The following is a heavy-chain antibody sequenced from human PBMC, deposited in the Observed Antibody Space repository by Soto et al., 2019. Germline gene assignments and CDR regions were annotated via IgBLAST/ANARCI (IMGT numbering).Heavy chain of an antibody. CDR1: GFTFSIYA. CDR2: ISFDGKNI. CDR3: ARRDFYCRGRNCFSGDYAMDV. D-gene: IGHD2-15*01. Sequence: QVQLVVSGGGVVQPGSSLRLSCTASGFTFSIYAMHWVRQAPGKGLEWVSIISFDGKNIDYARSVRGRFTISRDNSQNTLYLQMDSLRTEDTAVYYCARRDFYCRGRNCFSGDYAMDVWGQGTTVTVSS. V-gene: IGHV3-30*04. J-gene: IGHJ6*02.